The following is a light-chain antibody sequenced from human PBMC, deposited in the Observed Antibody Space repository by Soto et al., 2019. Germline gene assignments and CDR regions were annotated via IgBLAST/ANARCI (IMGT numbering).Light chain of an antibody. CDR1: HNLDKW. V-gene: IGKV1-5*03. CDR3: QQYNTFLT. J-gene: IGKJ4*01. Sequence: DIQLTQSPSFLSASVGDRVTITCRASHNLDKWLAWYQQKPWKAPKLLIYEASSLQSGVPSRFSGSGSGTEFTLTITSLQPDDFATYYCQQYNTFLTFGGGTKVDI. CDR2: EAS.